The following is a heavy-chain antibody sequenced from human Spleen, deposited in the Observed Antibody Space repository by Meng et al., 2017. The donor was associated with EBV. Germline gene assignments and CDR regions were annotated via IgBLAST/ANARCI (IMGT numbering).Heavy chain of an antibody. Sequence: LHRGASGPGQVEPSETRSLTCIVSGDSIRWFYYWGWIRQPPGRGLEWIGSVHYTGSTYYSPYLKSRVTVSVDTSKNQFSLRLTSVTSADTAVYYCARPFPSWQSPRLDPFGAWGQGTLVTVSS. V-gene: IGHV4-39*01. CDR1: GDSIRWFYY. CDR2: VHYTGST. D-gene: IGHD6-19*01. CDR3: ARPFPSWQSPRLDPFGA. J-gene: IGHJ5*02.